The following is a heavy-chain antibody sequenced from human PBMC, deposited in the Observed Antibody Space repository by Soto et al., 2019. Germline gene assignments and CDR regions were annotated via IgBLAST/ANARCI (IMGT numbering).Heavy chain of an antibody. CDR1: GFTFSNYS. Sequence: QVQLVESGGGVVQPGRSLRLSCAASGFTFSNYSMHWVRQAPGKGLEWVAVISYDGSNKYYADSVKGRFTIFRDNSKNTLYLQMNSLRSEDTAVYYCAREAGVYGSGSCGMDVWGQGTTVTVSS. D-gene: IGHD3-10*01. CDR3: AREAGVYGSGSCGMDV. CDR2: ISYDGSNK. J-gene: IGHJ6*02. V-gene: IGHV3-30-3*01.